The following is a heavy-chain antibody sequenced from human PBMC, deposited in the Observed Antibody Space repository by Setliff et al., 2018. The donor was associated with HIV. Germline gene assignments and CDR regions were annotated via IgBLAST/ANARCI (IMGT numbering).Heavy chain of an antibody. CDR2: TRSKAYGGTT. V-gene: IGHV3-49*04. D-gene: IGHD5-18*01. CDR1: GFTFGDYD. J-gene: IGHJ6*03. CDR3: TRLRGYSYGLASYYYYYMDV. Sequence: GESLKISCTASGFTFGDYDMSWVRQAPGKGLEWVGCTRSKAYGGTTEYAASVKGRFTISRDDSESIAYLQMNSLKTEDTAVYYCTRLRGYSYGLASYYYYYMDVWGKGTTVTVSS.